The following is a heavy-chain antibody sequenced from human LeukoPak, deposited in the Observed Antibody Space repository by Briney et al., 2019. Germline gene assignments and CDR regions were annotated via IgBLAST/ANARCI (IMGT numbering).Heavy chain of an antibody. CDR3: ARDYCTNGVCYGLSAFDI. D-gene: IGHD2-8*01. Sequence: GRSLRLSCAATGFVLTDYAMHWVRQAPDKGLEWVAVISDSGGQKFYPDSVKGRIVISRDTSKNTLYLEMNSLRAEDTAQYFCARDYCTNGVCYGLSAFDIWGQGTTVTVSS. CDR2: ISDSGGQK. J-gene: IGHJ3*02. V-gene: IGHV3-30*09. CDR1: GFVLTDYA.